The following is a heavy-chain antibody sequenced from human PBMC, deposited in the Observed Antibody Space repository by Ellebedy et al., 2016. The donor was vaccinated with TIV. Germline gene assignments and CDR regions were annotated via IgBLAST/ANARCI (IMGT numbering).Heavy chain of an antibody. J-gene: IGHJ4*02. CDR1: GFTFSDYY. Sequence: GESLKISXAASGFTFSDYYMSWIRQAPGKGLEWVSYISSSSSYTNYSDSVKGRFTISRDNAKNSLYLQMNSLRAEDTAVYYCARDLSDGDYEDYWGQGTLVTVSS. V-gene: IGHV3-11*05. CDR2: ISSSSSYT. D-gene: IGHD4-17*01. CDR3: ARDLSDGDYEDY.